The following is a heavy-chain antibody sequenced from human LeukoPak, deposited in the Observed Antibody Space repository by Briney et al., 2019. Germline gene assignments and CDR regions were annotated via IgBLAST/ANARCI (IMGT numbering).Heavy chain of an antibody. J-gene: IGHJ4*02. V-gene: IGHV3-7*01. CDR2: INQDGSEK. CDR3: VRGGGGMDY. Sequence: PGGSLRLSCAASRFTFNNYWMSWVRQAPGKGLEWVANINQDGSEKYYVDSVKGRFTISRDNAKNSLYLQMNNLRAEDTAVYYCVRGGGGMDYWGQGTLVTVSS. CDR1: RFTFNNYW. D-gene: IGHD3-16*01.